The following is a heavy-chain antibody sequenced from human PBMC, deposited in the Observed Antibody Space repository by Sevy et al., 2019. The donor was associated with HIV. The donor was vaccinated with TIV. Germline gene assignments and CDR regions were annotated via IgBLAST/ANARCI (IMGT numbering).Heavy chain of an antibody. CDR2: FDPEDGET. CDR3: ATTKDYYESSGYPFDH. Sequence: ASVKVYCKVSGYTLTQLSMYWVRQAPGKGLEWMGSFDPEDGETIYAQKFQGRVTMTEDRSTDTAYMDLSSLRSEDTAVCYCATTKDYYESSGYPFDHWGQGALVTVSS. J-gene: IGHJ4*02. D-gene: IGHD3-22*01. CDR1: GYTLTQLS. V-gene: IGHV1-24*01.